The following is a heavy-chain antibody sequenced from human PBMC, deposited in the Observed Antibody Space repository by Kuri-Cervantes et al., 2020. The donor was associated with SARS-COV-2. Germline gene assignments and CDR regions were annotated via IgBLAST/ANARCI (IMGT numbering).Heavy chain of an antibody. CDR2: IYKSGGT. CDR1: GGSISTYY. Sequence: SETLSLTCLVSGGSISTYYWSWIRQSPGKGLEWVGDIYKSGGTKTKPSLKTRVTISVDTSKNQFSLRLTPVTAADTAVYFCAKYGTDDYLSSYFGRGTWFDPWGQGTLVTVSS. V-gene: IGHV4-59*01. J-gene: IGHJ5*02. CDR3: AKYGTDDYLSSYFGRGTWFDP. D-gene: IGHD3-3*01.